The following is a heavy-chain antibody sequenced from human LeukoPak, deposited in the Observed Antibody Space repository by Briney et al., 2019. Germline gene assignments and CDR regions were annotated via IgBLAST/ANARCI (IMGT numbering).Heavy chain of an antibody. V-gene: IGHV4-39*01. CDR1: GDSISTGGSY. J-gene: IGHJ4*02. D-gene: IGHD6-13*01. CDR3: ARRGSNWFFDY. Sequence: SETLSLTCTVSGDSISTGGSYWGWIRQPPGKGLEWIAIIYNSGSTYYNPSLKSRVTMSVDTSKNQFSLKLSSVTAADTAVYYCARRGSNWFFDYWGQGTLVTVSS. CDR2: IYNSGST.